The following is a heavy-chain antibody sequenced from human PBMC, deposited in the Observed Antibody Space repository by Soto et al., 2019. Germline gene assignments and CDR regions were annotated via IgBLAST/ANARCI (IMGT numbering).Heavy chain of an antibody. D-gene: IGHD6-19*01. J-gene: IGHJ4*02. V-gene: IGHV3-23*01. CDR3: ARKGREWLVRRITKFDY. CDR1: GFTFSSYA. Sequence: EVQLLESGGGLVQPGGSLRLSCAASGFTFSSYAMSWVRQAPGKGLEWVSAISGSGGSTYYADSVKGRFTISRDNSKNTLYLQRNSLRAEDTAVYYCARKGREWLVRRITKFDYWGQGTLVTVSS. CDR2: ISGSGGST.